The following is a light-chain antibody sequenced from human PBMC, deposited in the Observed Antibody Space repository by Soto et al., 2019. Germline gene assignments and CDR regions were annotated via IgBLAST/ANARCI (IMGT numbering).Light chain of an antibody. CDR1: QDIGTK. Sequence: EIVMTQSPAILSVSPRETCSFSCRVSQDIGTKLAWYQQKPGQAPRLLMYDVSTRASAAPARFSGSGSGSEFTLTISSLQSEDFAIYFCQQYYHWRTFGQGTKVDIK. CDR3: QQYYHWRT. V-gene: IGKV3-15*01. J-gene: IGKJ1*01. CDR2: DVS.